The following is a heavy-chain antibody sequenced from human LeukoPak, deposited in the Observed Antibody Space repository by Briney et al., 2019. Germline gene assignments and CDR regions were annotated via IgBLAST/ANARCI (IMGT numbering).Heavy chain of an antibody. J-gene: IGHJ3*02. V-gene: IGHV3-48*02. CDR1: GFDSSSHS. CDR2: ITISSSSI. D-gene: IGHD1-26*01. Sequence: PGGSLRLSCAASGFDSSSHSMSWVRQAPGKGLECVSYITISSSSIFYADSVRGRFTIYRENAKNSLYLQMNSLRDEDAAVYYCARDRSGSWGFDIWGQGTVVTVSS. CDR3: ARDRSGSWGFDI.